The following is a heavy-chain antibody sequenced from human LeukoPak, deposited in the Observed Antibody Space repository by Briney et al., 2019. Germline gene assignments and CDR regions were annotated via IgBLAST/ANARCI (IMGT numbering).Heavy chain of an antibody. D-gene: IGHD1-7*01. J-gene: IGHJ5*02. V-gene: IGHV4-34*01. CDR2: INHSGST. CDR1: GGSFSGYY. CDR3: ASSKYNWNWRYNWFDP. Sequence: SETQSLTCAVYGGSFSGYYWSWIRQPPGKGLEWIGEINHSGSTNYNPSLKSRVTISVDTSKNQFSLKLSSVTAADTAVYYCASSKYNWNWRYNWFDPWGQGTLVTVSS.